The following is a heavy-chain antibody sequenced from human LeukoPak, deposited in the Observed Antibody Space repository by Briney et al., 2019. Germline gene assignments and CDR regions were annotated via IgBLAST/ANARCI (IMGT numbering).Heavy chain of an antibody. D-gene: IGHD4-17*01. V-gene: IGHV3-53*01. CDR1: GFTVSSNY. CDR3: ARDRHDYGDYYFDY. J-gene: IGHJ4*02. Sequence: GGSLRLSCAASGFTVSSNYMSWVRQAPGKGLEWVSVIYSGGSTYYADYVKGRFTISRDNSKNTLYLQMNSLRAEDTAVYYCARDRHDYGDYYFDYWGQGTLVTVSS. CDR2: IYSGGST.